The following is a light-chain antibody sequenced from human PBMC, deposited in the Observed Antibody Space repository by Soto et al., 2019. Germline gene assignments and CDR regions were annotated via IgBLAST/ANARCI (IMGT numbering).Light chain of an antibody. J-gene: IGKJ5*01. CDR3: QQYTNWPLI. CDR2: GSS. Sequence: IVMTQSPATLSVSXGERVTLSCRASHSVSSDLAWYHKNPGXAPRLIXDGSSTMAHGSPARFSCSGSVTEFTRTISSLQSADFAVYYGQQYTNWPLIFGQGTRLEIK. CDR1: HSVSSD. V-gene: IGKV3-15*01.